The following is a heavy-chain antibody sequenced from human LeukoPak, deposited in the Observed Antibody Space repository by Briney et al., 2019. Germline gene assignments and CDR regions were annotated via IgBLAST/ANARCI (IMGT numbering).Heavy chain of an antibody. V-gene: IGHV3-48*03. J-gene: IGHJ3*02. CDR1: GFTFSSYE. CDR2: ISSSGSTI. Sequence: GGSLRLSCAASGFTFSSYEMNWVRQAPGKGLEWVSYISSSGSTIYYADSVKGRFTISRDNAKNSLYLQMNSLRAEDTAVYYCARVRQQLGHDAFDIWGQGTMVTVSS. D-gene: IGHD6-13*01. CDR3: ARVRQQLGHDAFDI.